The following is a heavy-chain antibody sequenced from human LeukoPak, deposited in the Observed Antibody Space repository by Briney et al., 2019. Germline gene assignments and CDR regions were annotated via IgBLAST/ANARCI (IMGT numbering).Heavy chain of an antibody. J-gene: IGHJ4*02. CDR2: IYSGGST. CDR3: AKDLRYSGSLRAMDY. D-gene: IGHD1-26*01. V-gene: IGHV3-66*01. Sequence: GGSLRLSCAASGFTVSSNYMSWVRQAPGKGLEWVSVIYSGGSTYYTDSVKGRFTISRDNSKNTLFLQMNSLRVEDTAVYYCAKDLRYSGSLRAMDYWGQGTLVTVSS. CDR1: GFTVSSNY.